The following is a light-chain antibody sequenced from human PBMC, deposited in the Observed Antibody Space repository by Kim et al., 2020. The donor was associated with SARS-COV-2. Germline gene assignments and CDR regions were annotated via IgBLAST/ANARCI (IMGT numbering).Light chain of an antibody. J-gene: IGLJ3*02. CDR3: MIWHSSAWV. Sequence: LTCTLRSGINLGTYRIYWYQQKPGSPPQYLLRYKSDSDKQQGSGVPSRFSGSKDASANVGILLISGLQSEDEADYYCMIWHSSAWVFGGGTQLTVL. V-gene: IGLV5-45*01. CDR2: YKSDSDK. CDR1: SGINLGTYR.